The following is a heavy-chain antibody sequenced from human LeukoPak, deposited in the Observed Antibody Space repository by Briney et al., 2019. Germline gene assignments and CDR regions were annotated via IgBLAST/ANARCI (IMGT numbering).Heavy chain of an antibody. CDR1: GYTFTSYD. V-gene: IGHV1-8*01. CDR2: MSPNSGDT. D-gene: IGHD7-27*01. CDR3: ARGPPNWGYDY. J-gene: IGHJ4*02. Sequence: ASVTVSCTASGYTFTSYDFNWVRQATGQRPEWMGWMSPNSGDTGYAQKFQDRVTITRNTSISTAYMELSSLRSDDTAVYYCARGPPNWGYDYWGPGTLVTVSS.